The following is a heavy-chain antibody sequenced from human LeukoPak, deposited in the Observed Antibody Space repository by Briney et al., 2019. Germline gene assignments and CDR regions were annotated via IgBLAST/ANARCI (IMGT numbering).Heavy chain of an antibody. CDR2: ISTSGDTT. CDR3: AKGYCSSTACYFGADY. D-gene: IGHD2-2*01. J-gene: IGHJ4*02. Sequence: PGGSLRLSCAASGFTFSNYGMSWVRQAPGKGLEWVSAISTSGDTTYYADSAKGRFAISRDNSKNTLYLQMNSLRADDTAVYYCAKGYCSSTACYFGADYWGQGTLVTVSS. V-gene: IGHV3-23*01. CDR1: GFTFSNYG.